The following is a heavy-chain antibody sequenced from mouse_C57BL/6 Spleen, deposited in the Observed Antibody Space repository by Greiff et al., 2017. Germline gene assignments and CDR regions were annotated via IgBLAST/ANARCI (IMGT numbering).Heavy chain of an antibody. CDR2: ISYSGST. J-gene: IGHJ2*01. CDR1: GYSITSGYD. D-gene: IGHD2-4*01. V-gene: IGHV3-1*01. CDR3: ARAGYDYGEGGFDY. Sequence: VQLQQSGPGMVKPSQSLSLTCTVTGYSITSGYDWHWIRHFPGNKLEWMGYISYSGSTNYNPSLKSRISITHDTSKNHFFLKLNSVTTEDPATYYCARAGYDYGEGGFDYWGQGTTLTVSS.